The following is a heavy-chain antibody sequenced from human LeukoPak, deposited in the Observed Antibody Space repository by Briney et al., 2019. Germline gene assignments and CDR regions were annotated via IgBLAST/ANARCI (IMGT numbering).Heavy chain of an antibody. CDR2: IYTSGST. V-gene: IGHV4-4*09. D-gene: IGHD4-17*01. Sequence: SETRSLTCTVSGGSISSYYWSWIRQPPGKGLEWIGYIYTSGSTNSNPSLKSRVTISVDTSKNQFSLKLSSVTAADAAVYYCARQPQGSTHYGDPREAWFGLWGQRTLVTVSS. CDR1: GGSISSYY. CDR3: ARQPQGSTHYGDPREAWFGL. J-gene: IGHJ5*02.